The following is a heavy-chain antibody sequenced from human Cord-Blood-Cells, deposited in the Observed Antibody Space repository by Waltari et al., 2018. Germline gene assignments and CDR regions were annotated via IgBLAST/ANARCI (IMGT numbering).Heavy chain of an antibody. V-gene: IGHV4-59*11. J-gene: IGHJ4*02. Sequence: QVQLQESGPGLVKPSETLSLTCTVPGGSISSHYWRWTRQPPGKGLEWIGYIYYSGSTNYNPSLKSRVTISVDTSKNQFSLKLSSVTAADTAVYYCARQSEVPSDGYFDYWGQGTLVTVSS. CDR3: ARQSEVPSDGYFDY. CDR2: IYYSGST. D-gene: IGHD2-21*01. CDR1: GGSISSHY.